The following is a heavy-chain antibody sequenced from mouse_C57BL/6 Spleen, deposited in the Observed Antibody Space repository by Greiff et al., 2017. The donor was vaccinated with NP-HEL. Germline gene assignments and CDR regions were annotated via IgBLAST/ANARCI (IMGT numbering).Heavy chain of an antibody. CDR3: ARPFYYDYDGDYFDY. D-gene: IGHD2-4*01. CDR2: IYPGDGDT. Sequence: VHLVESGPELVKPGASVKISCKASGYAFSSSWMNWVKQRPGKGLEWIGRIYPGDGDTNYNGKFKGKATLTADKSSSTAYMQLSSLTSEDSAVYFCARPFYYDYDGDYFDYWGQGTTLTVSS. CDR1: GYAFSSSW. V-gene: IGHV1-82*01. J-gene: IGHJ2*01.